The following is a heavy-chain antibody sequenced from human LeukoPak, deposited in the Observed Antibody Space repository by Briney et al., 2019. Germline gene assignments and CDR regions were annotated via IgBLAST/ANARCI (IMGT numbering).Heavy chain of an antibody. Sequence: ASVKVSCKASGYTFTSYDTNWVRQATGQGLEWMGWMNPNSGNTGYAQKFQGRVTMTRNTSISTAYMELSSLRSEDTAVYYCAGIAAAAGDAGAFDIWGQGTMVTVSS. V-gene: IGHV1-8*01. J-gene: IGHJ3*02. CDR3: AGIAAAAGDAGAFDI. CDR1: GYTFTSYD. CDR2: MNPNSGNT. D-gene: IGHD6-13*01.